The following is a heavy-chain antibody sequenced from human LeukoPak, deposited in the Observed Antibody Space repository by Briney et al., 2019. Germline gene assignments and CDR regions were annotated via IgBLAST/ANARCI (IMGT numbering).Heavy chain of an antibody. Sequence: HPGGSLRLSCVGSGFTFSPYSMNWVRQAPGKGLEWVSYISSSSTTIYYADSVKGRFTISRDNAKNSLYLQMNSLRDEDTAVYYCARDLFTYSSSWYVPYDYWGQGTLVTVSS. J-gene: IGHJ4*02. CDR2: ISSSSTTI. V-gene: IGHV3-48*02. CDR1: GFTFSPYS. D-gene: IGHD6-13*01. CDR3: ARDLFTYSSSWYVPYDY.